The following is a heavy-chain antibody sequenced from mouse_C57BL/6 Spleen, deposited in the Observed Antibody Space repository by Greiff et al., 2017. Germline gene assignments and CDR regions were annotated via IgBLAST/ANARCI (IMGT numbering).Heavy chain of an antibody. V-gene: IGHV2-5*01. CDR1: GFSLTSSG. J-gene: IGHJ2*01. Sequence: VKLQESGPGLVQPSQSLSITCTVSGFSLTSSGVHWVRQSPGKGLEWLGVIWRGGSTDYNAAFMSRLSITKDNSKSQVFFKMNRLQADDTAIYYCAKIGDGYDGGDDWGQGTTLTVSS. CDR3: AKIGDGYDGGDD. D-gene: IGHD2-2*01. CDR2: IWRGGST.